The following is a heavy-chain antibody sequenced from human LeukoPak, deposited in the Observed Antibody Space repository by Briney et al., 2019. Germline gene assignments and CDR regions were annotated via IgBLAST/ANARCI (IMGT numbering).Heavy chain of an antibody. CDR2: IRYDGSNK. CDR3: ARAGSFRFDY. CDR1: GFTFSSYG. V-gene: IGHV3-30*02. Sequence: GGSLRLSCAASGFTFSSYGMHWVRQAPGKGLEWVVFIRYDGSNKYYADSVKGRFTISRDNAKNTLYLQMNDLRAEDTAVYYCARAGSFRFDYWGQGTLVTVSS. D-gene: IGHD3-10*01. J-gene: IGHJ4*02.